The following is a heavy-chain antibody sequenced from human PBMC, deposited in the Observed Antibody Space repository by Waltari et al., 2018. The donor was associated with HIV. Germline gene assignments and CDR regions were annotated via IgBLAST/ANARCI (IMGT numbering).Heavy chain of an antibody. CDR1: GVTFSRYW. J-gene: IGHJ3*01. CDR2: ISSDGRST. CDR3: VRDLLNIGVAGTV. Sequence: EVQLVESGGGLVQPGGSLRLSCAASGVTFSRYWMHWVRQVPGKGLVVVSRISSDGRSTTYADSVKGRFTISRDNAKSTLYLEMNSLGAEDTAVYYCVRDLLNIGVAGTVWGQGTMVTVSS. V-gene: IGHV3-74*01. D-gene: IGHD6-19*01.